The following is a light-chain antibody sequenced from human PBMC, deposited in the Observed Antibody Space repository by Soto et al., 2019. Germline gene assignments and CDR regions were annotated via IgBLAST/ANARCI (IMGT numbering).Light chain of an antibody. CDR3: QQTYNPPIP. V-gene: IGKV1-39*01. Sequence: DMKMTQSLSSLSVSIGDRVTITCRASHPISNYLNWYQQREGKAPQLLIYAASTLQRGVPSRFSGSESGTDFTLTITSLQPEDSATYYCQQTYNPPIPFGQGTRLEIK. CDR1: HPISNY. CDR2: AAS. J-gene: IGKJ5*01.